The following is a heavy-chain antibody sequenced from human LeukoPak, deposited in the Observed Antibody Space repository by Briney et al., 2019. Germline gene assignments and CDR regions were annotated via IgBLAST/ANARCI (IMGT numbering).Heavy chain of an antibody. Sequence: AGSLRRSSAASGFTCSSYAMDWVRQGPGKGLEWVAVISYDGSNTYYADAVTGRFTISRDNSKNTLYLQMNSLRAEDTAVYYCARDIAAAGSDYWGQGTLVTVSS. J-gene: IGHJ4*02. CDR3: ARDIAAAGSDY. CDR1: GFTCSSYA. D-gene: IGHD6-13*01. V-gene: IGHV3-30*14. CDR2: ISYDGSNT.